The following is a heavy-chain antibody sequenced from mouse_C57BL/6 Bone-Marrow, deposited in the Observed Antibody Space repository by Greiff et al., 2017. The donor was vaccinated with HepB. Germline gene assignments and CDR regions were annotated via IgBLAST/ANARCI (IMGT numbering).Heavy chain of an antibody. CDR3: ASERTYYFDY. J-gene: IGHJ2*01. CDR1: GYTFTSYG. V-gene: IGHV1-81*01. CDR2: IYPRSGNT. Sequence: QVQLQQPGAELARPGASVKLSCKASGYTFTSYGISWVKQRTGQGLEWIGDIYPRSGNTYYNEKFKGKATLTADKSSSTANMEIRSLTSEDSAVYVCASERTYYFDYWGQGTTLTVSS.